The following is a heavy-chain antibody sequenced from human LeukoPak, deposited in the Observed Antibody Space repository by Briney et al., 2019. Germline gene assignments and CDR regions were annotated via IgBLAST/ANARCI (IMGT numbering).Heavy chain of an antibody. J-gene: IGHJ4*02. Sequence: GGSLRLSCAASGFTYSSYGMHWVRQAPGKGLEWVAAISYDGSNKYYADSVKGRFTISRDNSKNTLYLQMNSLRAEDTAVYYCARGRNIVATSGYFDYWGQGTLVTVSS. CDR2: ISYDGSNK. D-gene: IGHD5-12*01. CDR1: GFTYSSYG. CDR3: ARGRNIVATSGYFDY. V-gene: IGHV3-30*03.